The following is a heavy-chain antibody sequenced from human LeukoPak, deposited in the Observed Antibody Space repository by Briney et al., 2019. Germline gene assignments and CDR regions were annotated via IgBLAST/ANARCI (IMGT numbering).Heavy chain of an antibody. CDR1: GGSISSSSYY. V-gene: IGHV4-39*07. D-gene: IGHD5-12*01. J-gene: IGHJ4*02. CDR2: LYYSGST. Sequence: SETLSLTCTVSGGSISSSSYYWGWIRQPPGKGLEWIGGLYYSGSTYYNPSLKSRVTISVDTSKNQFSLKLSSVTAADTAVYYCARVRDIVATIFDYWGQGTLVTVSS. CDR3: ARVRDIVATIFDY.